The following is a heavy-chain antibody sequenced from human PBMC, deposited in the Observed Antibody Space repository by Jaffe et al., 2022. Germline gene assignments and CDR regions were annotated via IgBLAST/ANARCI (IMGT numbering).Heavy chain of an antibody. CDR1: GYSISSGYY. Sequence: QVQLQESGPGLVKPSETLSLTCAVSGYSISSGYYWGWIRQPPGKGLEWIGSIYHSGSTYYNPSLKSRVTISVDTSKNQFSLKLSSVTAADTAVYYCARFDYGDYEYLQYYYYMDVWGKGTTVTVSS. D-gene: IGHD4-17*01. CDR2: IYHSGST. J-gene: IGHJ6*03. V-gene: IGHV4-38-2*01. CDR3: ARFDYGDYEYLQYYYYMDV.